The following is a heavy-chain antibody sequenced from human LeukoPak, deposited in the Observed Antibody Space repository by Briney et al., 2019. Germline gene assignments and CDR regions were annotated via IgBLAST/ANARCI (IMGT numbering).Heavy chain of an antibody. D-gene: IGHD2-15*01. V-gene: IGHV1-24*01. Sequence: ASVKVSCKVSRYTLTELSMHWVRQAPGKGLEWMGGFDPEDGETIYAQKFQGRVTMTEDTSTDTAYMELSSLRSEDTAVYYCATSLGYCSGGSCYFDYWGQGTLVTVSS. CDR3: ATSLGYCSGGSCYFDY. CDR1: RYTLTELS. J-gene: IGHJ4*02. CDR2: FDPEDGET.